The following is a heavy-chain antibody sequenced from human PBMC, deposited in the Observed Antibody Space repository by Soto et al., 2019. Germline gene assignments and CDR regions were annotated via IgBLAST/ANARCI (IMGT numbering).Heavy chain of an antibody. Sequence: PSETLSLTCAAYGGTLSGYYWSWIRQPPGKGLEWIGEINHSGSTNYNPSLKSRVTISVDTSKNHFSLKLSSVTAADTAVYYCARACPRGGFTMIDYYGMDVWGQGTTVTVSS. D-gene: IGHD3-22*01. J-gene: IGHJ6*02. CDR2: INHSGST. CDR1: GGTLSGYY. CDR3: ARACPRGGFTMIDYYGMDV. V-gene: IGHV4-34*01.